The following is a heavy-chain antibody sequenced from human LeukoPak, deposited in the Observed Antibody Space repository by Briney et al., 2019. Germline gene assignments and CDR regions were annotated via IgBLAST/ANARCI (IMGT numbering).Heavy chain of an antibody. Sequence: PSETLSLTCTVSGGSISSYYWSWVRQPPGKGLEWIGYIYYSGSTNYNPSLKSRVTISVDTSKNQFSLKLSSVTAADTAVYYCARGVYYDSSGFDPWGQGTLVTVSS. V-gene: IGHV4-59*01. J-gene: IGHJ5*02. D-gene: IGHD3-22*01. CDR1: GGSISSYY. CDR2: IYYSGST. CDR3: ARGVYYDSSGFDP.